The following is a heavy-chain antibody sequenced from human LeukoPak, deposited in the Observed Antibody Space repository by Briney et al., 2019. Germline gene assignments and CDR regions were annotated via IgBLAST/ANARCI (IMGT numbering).Heavy chain of an antibody. CDR3: AKGGVTSWFAAEYFQH. V-gene: IGHV3-30*18. CDR1: AFTFSSYG. CDR2: ISYDGSNK. D-gene: IGHD3-10*01. Sequence: PGGSLRLSCAASAFTFSSYGMHWVRQAPGKGLVWVAVISYDGSNKYCADSVKGRFTISRDNSKNTLYLQMNSLRAEDTAVYYCAKGGVTSWFAAEYFQHWGQGTLVTVSS. J-gene: IGHJ1*01.